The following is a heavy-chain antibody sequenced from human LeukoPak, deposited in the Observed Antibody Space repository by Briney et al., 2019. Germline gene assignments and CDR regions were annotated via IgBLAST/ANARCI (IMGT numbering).Heavy chain of an antibody. CDR1: GFTFDDYA. J-gene: IGHJ4*02. V-gene: IGHV3-9*01. Sequence: PGRSLRLSCAASGFTFDDYAMHWVRQAPGKGLEWVSGISWNSGSIGYADSVKGRFTIPRDNAKNSLYLQMNSLRAEDTALYYCAKDISYGYGQLSVYYFDYWGQGTLVTVSS. D-gene: IGHD5-18*01. CDR2: ISWNSGSI. CDR3: AKDISYGYGQLSVYYFDY.